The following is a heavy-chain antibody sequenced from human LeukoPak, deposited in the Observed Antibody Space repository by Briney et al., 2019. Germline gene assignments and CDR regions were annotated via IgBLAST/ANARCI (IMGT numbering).Heavy chain of an antibody. CDR1: GFTFSNYE. CDR3: ARDPNVVIVSASCFDY. V-gene: IGHV3-21*01. CDR2: ISTSSSYI. J-gene: IGHJ4*02. Sequence: GGSLRLSCAASGFTFSNYEMNWVRQAPGKGLEWVSSISTSSSYIYYADSVKGRFTVSRDNAKNSVYLQMNSLRAEDTAVYYCARDPNVVIVSASCFDYWGQGTLVTVSS. D-gene: IGHD2-15*01.